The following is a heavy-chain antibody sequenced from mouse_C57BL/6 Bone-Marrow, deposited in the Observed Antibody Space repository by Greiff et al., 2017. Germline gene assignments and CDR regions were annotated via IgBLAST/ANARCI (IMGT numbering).Heavy chain of an antibody. CDR2: ISNLAYSI. CDR1: GFTFSDYG. Sequence: EVMLVASGGGLVQPGGSLKLSCAASGFTFSDYGMAWVRQAPRKGPEWVAFISNLAYSIYYADTVTGRFTISRENAKNTLYLEMSSLRSEDTAMYYCARQALYYSNYLYWYFDVWGTGTTVTVSS. CDR3: ARQALYYSNYLYWYFDV. D-gene: IGHD2-5*01. V-gene: IGHV5-15*01. J-gene: IGHJ1*03.